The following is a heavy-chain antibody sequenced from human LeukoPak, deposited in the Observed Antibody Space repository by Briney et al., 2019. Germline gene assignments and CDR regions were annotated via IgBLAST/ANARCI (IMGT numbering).Heavy chain of an antibody. D-gene: IGHD2-2*01. V-gene: IGHV4-39*01. Sequence: SETLSLTCTVSGGSISSSSYSWGWIRQPPGKGLEWIGSIYYSGTTYYNPSLKSRVTISVDTSKNQFSLKLSSVTAADTAVYYCAIADIVVVPAAVEGAFDIWGQGTMVTVSS. CDR1: GGSISSSSYS. CDR3: AIADIVVVPAAVEGAFDI. J-gene: IGHJ3*02. CDR2: IYYSGTT.